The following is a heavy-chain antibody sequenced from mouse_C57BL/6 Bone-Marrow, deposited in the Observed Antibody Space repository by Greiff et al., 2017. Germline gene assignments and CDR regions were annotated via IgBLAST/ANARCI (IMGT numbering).Heavy chain of an antibody. J-gene: IGHJ3*01. Sequence: EVKLMESGPGLVKPSQSLSLTCSVTGYSITSGYYWNWIRQFPGNKLEWMGYISYDGSNNYNPSLKNRISITRDTSKNQFFLKLNSVTTEDTATYYCAREPTVVARRAYWSQGTLVTVSA. CDR3: AREPTVVARRAY. CDR2: ISYDGSN. D-gene: IGHD1-1*01. CDR1: GYSITSGYY. V-gene: IGHV3-6*01.